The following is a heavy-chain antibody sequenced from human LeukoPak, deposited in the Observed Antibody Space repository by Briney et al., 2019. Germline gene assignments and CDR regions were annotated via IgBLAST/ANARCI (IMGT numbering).Heavy chain of an antibody. V-gene: IGHV4-4*08. D-gene: IGHD2-15*01. CDR1: GASIYTYY. J-gene: IGHJ6*01. CDR3: SRHDVVPVIGHGMAV. CDR2: ISPNSYT. Sequence: PSETLSLTCTVSGASIYTYYWSWIRQPPGKGLEWIGYISPNSYTIYNPSLNLRVTISRATSEYQFSLILSSVTVSDTAASYCSRHDVVPVIGHGMAVWGQGTTVTVSS.